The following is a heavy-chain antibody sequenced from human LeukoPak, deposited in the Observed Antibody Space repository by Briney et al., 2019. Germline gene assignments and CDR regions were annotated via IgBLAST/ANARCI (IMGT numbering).Heavy chain of an antibody. V-gene: IGHV1-2*02. CDR2: INPNSGGS. J-gene: IGHJ4*02. CDR1: GYTFSGYY. CDR3: ASGVTGITSHDY. D-gene: IGHD1-7*01. Sequence: ASVKVSCKASGYTFSGYYMHWVRQAPGQGLEWMGWINPNSGGSNYAQKFQGRVTMTRDTSISTAYMELSRLRSDDTAVYYCASGVTGITSHDYWGQGTLVTVSS.